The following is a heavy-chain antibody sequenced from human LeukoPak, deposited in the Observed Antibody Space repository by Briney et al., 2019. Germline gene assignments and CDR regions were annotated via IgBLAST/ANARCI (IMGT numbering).Heavy chain of an antibody. Sequence: PGGSLRLSCAASGFTFNSYAIHWVRQAPGKGLEWVAVISYDGSNKNYADSVKGRFTISRDNSKNTLYLQLNSLRPEDTAVYYCARDQLAYSGYDTLFDYWGQGTLVTVSS. CDR1: GFTFNSYA. V-gene: IGHV3-30*04. D-gene: IGHD5-12*01. CDR2: ISYDGSNK. CDR3: ARDQLAYSGYDTLFDY. J-gene: IGHJ4*02.